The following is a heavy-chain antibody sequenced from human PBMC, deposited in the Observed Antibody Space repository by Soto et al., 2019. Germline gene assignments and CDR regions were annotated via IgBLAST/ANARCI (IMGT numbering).Heavy chain of an antibody. D-gene: IGHD6-19*01. V-gene: IGHV3-33*01. CDR3: ARDREDSSGWYPKEYYFDY. CDR1: GFTFSSYG. J-gene: IGHJ4*02. CDR2: IWYDGSNK. Sequence: QVQLVESGGGVVQPGRSLRLSCAASGFTFSSYGMHWVRQAPGKGLEWVAVIWYDGSNKYYADSVKGRFTISRDNSKNTLYLQMNSLRAEDTAVYYCARDREDSSGWYPKEYYFDYWGQGTLVTVSS.